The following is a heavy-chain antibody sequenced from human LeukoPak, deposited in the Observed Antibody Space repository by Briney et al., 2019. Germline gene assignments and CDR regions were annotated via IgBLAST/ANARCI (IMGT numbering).Heavy chain of an antibody. V-gene: IGHV3-21*01. D-gene: IGHD6-19*01. CDR2: ISSSSSYI. CDR3: ARVRAVAGLFDY. J-gene: IGHJ4*02. CDR1: GFTFSSYS. Sequence: PGGSLRLSCAASGFTFSSYSMNWVRQAPGKGLEWVSSISSSSSYIYYADSVKGRFTISRDNAKNSLYLQMNSLRAEDTAVYYCARVRAVAGLFDYWGQGALVTVSP.